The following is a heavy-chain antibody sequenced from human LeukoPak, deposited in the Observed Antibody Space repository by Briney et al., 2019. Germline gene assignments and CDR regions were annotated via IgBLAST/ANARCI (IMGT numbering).Heavy chain of an antibody. CDR2: ISSTSTYI. V-gene: IGHV3-21*01. Sequence: KTGGSLRLSCAASGFTFSSYAMSWVRQAPGKGLEWVSSISSTSTYIYYADSVKGRFTISRDNAKKSLYLQMNSLRADDTAVYYCTRDEDEELVRDYWGQGTLVTVSS. CDR3: TRDEDEELVRDY. J-gene: IGHJ4*02. D-gene: IGHD6-13*01. CDR1: GFTFSSYA.